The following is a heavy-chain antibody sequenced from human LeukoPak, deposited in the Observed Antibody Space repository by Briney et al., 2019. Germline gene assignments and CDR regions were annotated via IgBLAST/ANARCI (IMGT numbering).Heavy chain of an antibody. J-gene: IGHJ6*02. CDR1: GFTFDDYA. CDR2: ISWNGGSI. V-gene: IGHV3-9*01. Sequence: GGSLRLSCAASGFTFDDYAMHWVRQAPGKGLEWVSGISWNGGSIGYADSVKGRFTISRDNAKNSLYLQMNSLRAEDTALYYCAKDWGAAAGTPYYYGMDVWGQGATVTVSS. D-gene: IGHD6-13*01. CDR3: AKDWGAAAGTPYYYGMDV.